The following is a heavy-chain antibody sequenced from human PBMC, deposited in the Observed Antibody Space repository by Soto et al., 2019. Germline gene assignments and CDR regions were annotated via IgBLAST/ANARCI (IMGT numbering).Heavy chain of an antibody. J-gene: IGHJ4*02. Sequence: LRLSCAASGFTFSSYSMNWVRQAPGKGLEWVSSISSSSSYIYYADSVKGRFTISRDNAKNSLYLQMNSLRAEDTAVYYCARDKSYDSSGYLAYWGQGTLVTVSS. D-gene: IGHD3-22*01. V-gene: IGHV3-21*01. CDR3: ARDKSYDSSGYLAY. CDR1: GFTFSSYS. CDR2: ISSSSSYI.